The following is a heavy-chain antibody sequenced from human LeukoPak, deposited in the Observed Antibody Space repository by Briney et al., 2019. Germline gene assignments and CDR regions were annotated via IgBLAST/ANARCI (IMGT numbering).Heavy chain of an antibody. CDR2: MNPNSGNT. D-gene: IGHD4-23*01. Sequence: ASVKVSCKASGYTFTSYDINWVRQATGQGLEWMGWMNPNSGNTGYAQEFQGRVTITRDTSASTAYMELSSLRSEDMAVYYCAREGTTVVTPGYYYYYMDVWGKGTTVTVSS. CDR3: AREGTTVVTPGYYYYYMDV. CDR1: GYTFTSYD. V-gene: IGHV1-8*03. J-gene: IGHJ6*03.